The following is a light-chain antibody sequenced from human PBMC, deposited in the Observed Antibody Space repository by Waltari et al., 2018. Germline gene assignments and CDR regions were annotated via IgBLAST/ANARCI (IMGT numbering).Light chain of an antibody. J-gene: IGKJ4*01. CDR3: LQATQFPLT. CDR2: KIS. CDR1: QSLVHSEGNTY. V-gene: IGKV2-24*01. Sequence: DIVMTQTPLSSPVTLGQPASISCRSSQSLVHSEGNTYLSWYQQRPGKPPRLLIYKISTRFSGFPDRFSGSGAGTEFTLKVSRVEAEYVWVYFCLQATQFPLTFGGGTKLEIK.